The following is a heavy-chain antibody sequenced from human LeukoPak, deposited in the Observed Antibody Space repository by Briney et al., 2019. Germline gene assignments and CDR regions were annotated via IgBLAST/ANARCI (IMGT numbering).Heavy chain of an antibody. D-gene: IGHD3-10*01. V-gene: IGHV3-30*03. J-gene: IGHJ4*02. CDR2: ISYDGSNK. CDR1: GFTFSSYD. Sequence: GGSLRLSCAASGFTFSSYDMHWVRQAPGKGLEWVAVISYDGSNKYYADSVKGRFTISRDNSKNTLYLQMNSLSAEDTAVYYCARSHYGSGSYYLADLDYWGQGTLVTVSS. CDR3: ARSHYGSGSYYLADLDY.